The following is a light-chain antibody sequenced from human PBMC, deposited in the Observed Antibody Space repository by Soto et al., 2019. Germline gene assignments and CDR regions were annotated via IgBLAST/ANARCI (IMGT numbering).Light chain of an antibody. CDR1: QGISNY. CDR3: QHYNGAPWT. V-gene: IGKV1-27*01. Sequence: DIQMTQSPASLSASVGDRVTITCRARQGISNYLVWYQQKPGKVPKLLIYAASTLQSGVPSRFSGSGSGTDFTLTISRLQPEDVATYYCQHYNGAPWTFGQGTKVEIK. J-gene: IGKJ1*01. CDR2: AAS.